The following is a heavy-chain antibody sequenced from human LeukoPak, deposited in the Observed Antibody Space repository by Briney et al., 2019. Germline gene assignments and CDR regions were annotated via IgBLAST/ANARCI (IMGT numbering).Heavy chain of an antibody. J-gene: IGHJ4*02. Sequence: GGSLRLSCAASGFTFSSYAMSWVRQAPGKGLEWVSAISGSGGSTYYADSVKGRFTISRDNSKNTLYLQMNSLRAEDTAVYYCAKAAEEYCTNGVCSYYFDYWGQGTLVTVSS. D-gene: IGHD2-8*01. CDR2: ISGSGGST. V-gene: IGHV3-23*01. CDR3: AKAAEEYCTNGVCSYYFDY. CDR1: GFTFSSYA.